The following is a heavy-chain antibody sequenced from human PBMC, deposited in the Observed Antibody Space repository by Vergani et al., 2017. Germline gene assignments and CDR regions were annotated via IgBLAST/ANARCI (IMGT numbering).Heavy chain of an antibody. CDR1: GGAFNNYG. V-gene: IGHV1-69*13. D-gene: IGHD3-10*01. Sequence: QVHLVQSGAEVKKPGSSVKVTCKVSGGAFNNYGINWVRQAPGQGLEWMGRIIPMFGTANHAQKFQGRVTITADESTSTAYMELSSLTSQDTAMYYCAGERGYGSGRSCRYWWQGALVTVAS. CDR2: IIPMFGTA. J-gene: IGHJ4*02. CDR3: AGERGYGSGRSCRY.